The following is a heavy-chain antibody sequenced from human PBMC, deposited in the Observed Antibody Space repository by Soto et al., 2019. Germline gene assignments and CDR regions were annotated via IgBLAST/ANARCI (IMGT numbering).Heavy chain of an antibody. CDR2: IIPIFGTA. CDR3: GRVVPAAMGTPDYYSGMDA. V-gene: IGHV1-69*01. Sequence: QVQLVQSGAEVKKPGSSVKVSCKASGGTFSSYAISWVRQAPGQGLEWMGGIIPIFGTANYAQKFQGRVTITADESTSTAYMELSSLRSEDTALYYCGRVVPAAMGTPDYYSGMDAWGQGPRSPSP. D-gene: IGHD2-2*01. J-gene: IGHJ6*02. CDR1: GGTFSSYA.